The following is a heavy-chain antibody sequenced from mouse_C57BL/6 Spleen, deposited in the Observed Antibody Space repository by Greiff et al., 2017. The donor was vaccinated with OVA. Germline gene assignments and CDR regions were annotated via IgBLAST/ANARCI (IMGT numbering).Heavy chain of an antibody. CDR1: GYTFTSYW. Sequence: QVQLQQSGAELVKPGASVKLSCKASGYTFTSYWLHWVKQRPGQGLEWIGMLHPNSGSTNYHEKFKSKATLTVDNSSSTAYMHHSSWTSDDASVYYCARSCYYGSSYGYFDVWGTGTTVTVSS. J-gene: IGHJ1*03. CDR2: LHPNSGST. CDR3: ARSCYYGSSYGYFDV. D-gene: IGHD1-1*01. V-gene: IGHV1-64*01.